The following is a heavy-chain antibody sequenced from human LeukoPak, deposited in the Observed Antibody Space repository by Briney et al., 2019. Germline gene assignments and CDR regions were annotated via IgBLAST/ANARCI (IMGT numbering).Heavy chain of an antibody. CDR1: GFTFDDYA. J-gene: IGHJ4*02. CDR3: AKGCLTMVRGVRYYFDY. V-gene: IGHV3-9*01. D-gene: IGHD3-10*01. Sequence: GRSLRLSCAASGFTFDDYAMHWVRQAPGKGLEWVSGISWNSGSIGYADSVKGRFTISRDNAKNSLYLQMNSLRAEDTALYYCAKGCLTMVRGVRYYFDYWGQGTLVTVSS. CDR2: ISWNSGSI.